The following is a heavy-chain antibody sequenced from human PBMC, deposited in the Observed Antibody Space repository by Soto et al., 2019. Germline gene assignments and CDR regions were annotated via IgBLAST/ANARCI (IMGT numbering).Heavy chain of an antibody. D-gene: IGHD3-9*01. CDR3: ASPWGYFLPGRDDALDI. J-gene: IGHJ3*02. CDR2: IYQNGGT. CDR1: VVSISSSTW. Sequence: PSETLSLTCALSVVSISSSTWWSWVRQPPGKGLEWIGEIYQNGGTNYSPSLRSRVTLSVDKSKNQFSPRLNSVTAADTAVYYCASPWGYFLPGRDDALDIWGQGTMVTVSS. V-gene: IGHV4-4*02.